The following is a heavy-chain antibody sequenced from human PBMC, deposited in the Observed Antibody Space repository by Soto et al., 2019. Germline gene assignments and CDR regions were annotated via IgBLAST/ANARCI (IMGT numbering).Heavy chain of an antibody. V-gene: IGHV3-23*01. D-gene: IGHD2-15*01. Sequence: PGGSLRLSCAASGFIFSTYAMNWVRQAPGKGLEWVSAVSGSGGSTYYADSVKGRFTISRDDSKNTAYLQMNSLKTEDTAVYYCTRHVEYCSGGSCYGYYYMDVWGKGTTVTVSS. CDR2: VSGSGGST. CDR3: TRHVEYCSGGSCYGYYYMDV. J-gene: IGHJ6*03. CDR1: GFIFSTYA.